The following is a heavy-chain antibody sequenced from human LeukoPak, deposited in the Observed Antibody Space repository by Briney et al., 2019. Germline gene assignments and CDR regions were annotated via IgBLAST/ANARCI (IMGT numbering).Heavy chain of an antibody. V-gene: IGHV3-74*01. CDR2: IDTSGSST. CDR3: ARGYDSSGA. CDR1: GFTFSSYW. Sequence: GGSLRLSCAASGFTFSSYWMHWVRQAPGKGLVWVSRIDTSGSSTSYADSVKGRFTIISDNAKNTLYLQMNSLRAEDTAVYFCARGYDSSGAWGQGTLVTVAS. D-gene: IGHD3-22*01. J-gene: IGHJ5*02.